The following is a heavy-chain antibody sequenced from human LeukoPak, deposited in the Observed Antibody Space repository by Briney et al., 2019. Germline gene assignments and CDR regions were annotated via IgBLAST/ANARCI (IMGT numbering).Heavy chain of an antibody. CDR2: ISNDGSRK. J-gene: IGHJ4*02. CDR3: ARDRAWNYFDY. Sequence: GGSLRLSCAASGFPFSSYGMHWVRQAPGKGLEWVAIISNDGSRKYYAHSVEGRFTISRDNSKNTLYLQMDSLRAEDTAVYYCARDRAWNYFDYWGQGTLVTVSS. CDR1: GFPFSSYG. V-gene: IGHV3-30*03. D-gene: IGHD3-3*01.